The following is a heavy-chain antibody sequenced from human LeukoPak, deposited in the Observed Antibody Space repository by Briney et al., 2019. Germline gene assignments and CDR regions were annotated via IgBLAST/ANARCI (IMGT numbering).Heavy chain of an antibody. V-gene: IGHV3-23*01. J-gene: IGHJ6*02. CDR3: AKDLGIWFGELFYYYGMDV. CDR2: ISGSGGST. D-gene: IGHD3-10*01. Sequence: GGSLRLSCAASGFTFSSYAMSWVRQAPGKGLEWVSAISGSGGSTYYADSVKGRFTISRDNSKNTLYLQMNSLRAEDTAVYYCAKDLGIWFGELFYYYGMDVWGQGTTVTVSS. CDR1: GFTFSSYA.